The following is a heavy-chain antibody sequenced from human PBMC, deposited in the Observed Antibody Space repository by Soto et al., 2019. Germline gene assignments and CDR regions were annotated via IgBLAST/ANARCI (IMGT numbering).Heavy chain of an antibody. CDR3: ARYYFDNSGYSNSFDP. V-gene: IGHV4-31*03. D-gene: IGHD3-22*01. J-gene: IGHJ5*02. CDR2: MHYSGIA. Sequence: QVQLQESGPGLVKPSQTLSLTCTVSGGSISSGAYYWSWIRQHSEKGLEWIGYMHYSGIAYYNPSPTSRVTISVATSKNHFSLKLSSVTAADTAVYYCARYYFDNSGYSNSFDPWRRGTLVTVSS. CDR1: GGSISSGAYY.